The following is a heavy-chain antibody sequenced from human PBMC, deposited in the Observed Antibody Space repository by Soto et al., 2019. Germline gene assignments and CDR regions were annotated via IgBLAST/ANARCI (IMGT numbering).Heavy chain of an antibody. V-gene: IGHV4-39*01. D-gene: IGHD2-15*01. CDR2: IYYSGST. J-gene: IGHJ3*02. CDR3: ARPLYCSGGSCYGFSSAFDI. Sequence: SETLSLTCTVSGGSISSSSYYWGWIRQPPGKGLEWIGSIYYSGSTYYNPSLKSRVTISVDTSKNQFSLKLSSVTAADTAVYYCARPLYCSGGSCYGFSSAFDIWGQGTMVTVSS. CDR1: GGSISSSSYY.